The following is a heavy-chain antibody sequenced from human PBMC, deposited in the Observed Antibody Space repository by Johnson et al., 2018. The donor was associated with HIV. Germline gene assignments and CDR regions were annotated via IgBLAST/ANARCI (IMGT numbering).Heavy chain of an antibody. J-gene: IGHJ3*02. D-gene: IGHD3-16*01. CDR3: ARGLGLQQIDI. CDR2: MSYDGISE. Sequence: QVQLVESGGGLVKPGGSLRLSCAASGFTFSNAWMSWVRQAPGKGLEWVAVMSYDGISEYNADSVKGRFTISRDNSKNTLYLQMNRLRADDTAVYYCARGLGLQQIDIWGQGTMVTVSS. CDR1: GFTFSNAW. V-gene: IGHV3-30*03.